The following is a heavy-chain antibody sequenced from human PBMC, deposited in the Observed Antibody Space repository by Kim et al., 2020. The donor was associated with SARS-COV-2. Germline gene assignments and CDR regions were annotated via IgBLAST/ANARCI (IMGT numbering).Heavy chain of an antibody. CDR2: ISAYNGNT. Sequence: ASVKVSCKASGYTFTSYGISWVRQAPGQGLEWMGWISAYNGNTNYAQKLQGRVTMTTDTSTSTAYMELRSLRSDDTAVYYCARVYYSMSVYYYDSTGRGWFDPWGQGTLVTVSS. CDR3: ARVYYSMSVYYYDSTGRGWFDP. J-gene: IGHJ5*02. V-gene: IGHV1-18*01. D-gene: IGHD3-22*01. CDR1: GYTFTSYG.